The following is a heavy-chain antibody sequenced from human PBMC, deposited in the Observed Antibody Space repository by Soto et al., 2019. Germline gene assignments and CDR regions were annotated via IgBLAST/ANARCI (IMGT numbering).Heavy chain of an antibody. Sequence: PSETLSLTCTVSGGSISSSTYFWGWIRQPPGKGLQWIGSIYYSGSTYYNPSLKSRVTISVDTSKNQFSLKLSSVTAADKAVYYCATSNWFDPWGLGTLVTVSS. CDR2: IYYSGST. CDR3: ATSNWFDP. CDR1: GGSISSSTYF. J-gene: IGHJ5*02. V-gene: IGHV4-39*01.